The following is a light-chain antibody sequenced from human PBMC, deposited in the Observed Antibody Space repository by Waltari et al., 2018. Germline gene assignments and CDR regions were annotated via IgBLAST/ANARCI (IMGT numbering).Light chain of an antibody. J-gene: IGKJ1*01. CDR1: QRVSRT. CDR3: QHYVRLPAT. CDR2: GAS. V-gene: IGKV3-20*01. Sequence: EIVLTQSPGTLSLSPGERATLSYRASQRVSRTLAWYQQKPGQAPRLLIYGASTRATGIPERFSGGGSGTDFSLTISRLEPEDFAVYYCQHYVRLPATFGQGTKVEIK.